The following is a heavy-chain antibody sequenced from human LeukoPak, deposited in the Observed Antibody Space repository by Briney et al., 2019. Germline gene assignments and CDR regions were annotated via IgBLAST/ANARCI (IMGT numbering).Heavy chain of an antibody. CDR1: GGSISSSNW. D-gene: IGHD6-13*01. CDR2: IYHSGST. Sequence: TSETLSLTCAVSGGSISSSNWWSWVRQPPGKGLEWIGEIYHSGSTNYNPSLKSRVTISVDKSKNQFSLKLSSVTAADTAVYYCARGIPYSSSWYYALGSFDPWGQGTLVTVSS. J-gene: IGHJ5*02. V-gene: IGHV4-4*02. CDR3: ARGIPYSSSWYYALGSFDP.